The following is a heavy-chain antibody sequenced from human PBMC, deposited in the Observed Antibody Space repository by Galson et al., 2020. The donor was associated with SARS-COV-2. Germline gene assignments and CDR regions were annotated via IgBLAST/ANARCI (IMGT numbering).Heavy chain of an antibody. D-gene: IGHD4-17*01. V-gene: IGHV5-51*01. CDR1: GYSFSTYW. CDR2: LYPGDSDT. CDR3: ARLSYGDYVGKYFQH. J-gene: IGHJ1*01. Sequence: GESLKISCKGSGYSFSTYWVGWVRQMPGKGLEWMGLLYPGDSDTRYRPSFQGQVTISADKSISTAYLQWSSLKASDTAMYYCARLSYGDYVGKYFQHWGQGTLVTVSS.